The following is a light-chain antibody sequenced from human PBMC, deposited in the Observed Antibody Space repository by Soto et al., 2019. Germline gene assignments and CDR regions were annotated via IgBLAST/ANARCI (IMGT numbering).Light chain of an antibody. V-gene: IGLV2-14*01. Sequence: QSALTQPDSVSGSPGQSIAISCTGTSSDVGGYDYVSWYQQHPDKAPKLMIYEVTKRPSWVSNRFSGSKSGNTASLTISGLQPEDEDDYYCSSHTSGSTRVFGSGTKLTVL. CDR1: SSDVGGYDY. CDR2: EVT. J-gene: IGLJ1*01. CDR3: SSHTSGSTRV.